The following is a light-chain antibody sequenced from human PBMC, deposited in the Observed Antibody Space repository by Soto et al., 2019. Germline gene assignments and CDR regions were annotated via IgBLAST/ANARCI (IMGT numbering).Light chain of an antibody. CDR2: GAT. Sequence: DIQMTQSPSSLSVSVGDSVTITCRASQNIATFLSWYQQKPGKVPNLLIYGATSLHRGVPSRFSGSASGTDFTLTISSLQPADFATYYCQQSYSNLWTFGQGTKVEIK. J-gene: IGKJ1*01. CDR1: QNIATF. V-gene: IGKV1-39*01. CDR3: QQSYSNLWT.